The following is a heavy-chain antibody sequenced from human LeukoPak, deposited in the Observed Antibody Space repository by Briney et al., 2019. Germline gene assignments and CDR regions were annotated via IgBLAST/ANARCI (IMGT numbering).Heavy chain of an antibody. J-gene: IGHJ5*02. Sequence: ASVKVSCKASGYTFTGYYMHWVRQAPGQGLEWMGWINPNSGGTNYAQKFQGRVTMTRDTSISTAYMELSRLRSDDTAVYYCALSIAAAGTLGWFDPWGQGTLVTVSS. CDR1: GYTFTGYY. V-gene: IGHV1-2*02. D-gene: IGHD6-13*01. CDR3: ALSIAAAGTLGWFDP. CDR2: INPNSGGT.